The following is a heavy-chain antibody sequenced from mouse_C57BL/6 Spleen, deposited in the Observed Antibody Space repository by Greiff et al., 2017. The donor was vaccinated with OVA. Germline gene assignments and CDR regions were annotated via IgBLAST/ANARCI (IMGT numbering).Heavy chain of an antibody. Sequence: QVQLQQPGAELVRPGSSVKLSCKASGYTFTSYWMHWVKQRPIQGLEWIGNIDPSDSETHYNQKFQDKATLTVDKSSSTAYMQLSSLTSEDSAVYYCARREGVTTRENYAMDYWGQGTSVTVSS. CDR1: GYTFTSYW. CDR3: ARREGVTTRENYAMDY. J-gene: IGHJ4*01. D-gene: IGHD2-2*01. CDR2: IDPSDSET. V-gene: IGHV1-52*01.